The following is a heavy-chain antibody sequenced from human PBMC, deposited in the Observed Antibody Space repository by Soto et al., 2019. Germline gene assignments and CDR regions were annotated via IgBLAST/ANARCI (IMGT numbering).Heavy chain of an antibody. Sequence: GASVKVSCKASGYTFTGYHMHWVRQAPGQGLEWMGWINPNSGGTNYAQKFQGRVTMTRDTSISTAYMEVSRLRSDDTAVYYCARDRSFYDSGIYAIANDVFDVWGKGKRAT. D-gene: IGHD3-22*01. CDR1: GYTFTGYH. V-gene: IGHV1-2*02. J-gene: IGHJ3*01. CDR2: INPNSGGT. CDR3: ARDRSFYDSGIYAIANDVFDV.